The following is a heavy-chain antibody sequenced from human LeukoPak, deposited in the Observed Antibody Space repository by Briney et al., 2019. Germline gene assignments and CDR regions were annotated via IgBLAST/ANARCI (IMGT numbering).Heavy chain of an antibody. D-gene: IGHD3-22*01. V-gene: IGHV4-59*01. CDR2: IYYSGST. CDR3: ARGHYYVSSGSRDAFDI. Sequence: SETLSLTCTVSGGSISSYYWSWIRQPPGKGLEWIGYIYYSGSTNYNPSLKSRVTISVDTSKNQFSLKLSSVTAADTAVYYCARGHYYVSSGSRDAFDIWGQGTMVTVSS. J-gene: IGHJ3*02. CDR1: GGSISSYY.